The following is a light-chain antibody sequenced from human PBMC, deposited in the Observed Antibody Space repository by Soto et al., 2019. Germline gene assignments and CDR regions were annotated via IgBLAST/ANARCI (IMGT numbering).Light chain of an antibody. V-gene: IGKV1-5*01. J-gene: IGKJ1*01. CDR3: QQYNSMWT. CDR2: DAS. CDR1: QSLSSS. Sequence: DIQMAQSPSTLSASVGDRVTITCRASQSLSSSLAWYQQKPGKAPRLLIYDASSLESGAPSRFSGSGSGTEFTLTISSLQPDDFATYYCQQYNSMWTFGQGTKVDIK.